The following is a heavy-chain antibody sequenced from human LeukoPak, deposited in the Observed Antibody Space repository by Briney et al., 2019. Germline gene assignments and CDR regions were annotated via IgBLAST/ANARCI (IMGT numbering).Heavy chain of an antibody. CDR1: GFTFSSYG. J-gene: IGHJ4*02. V-gene: IGHV3-30*18. Sequence: GGSLRLSCAASGFTFSSYGMHWVRQAPGKGLEWVAVISYDGSNKYYADSVKGRFTISRDNSKNTLYLQMNSLRAEDTAVYYCAKELDGPRGYFDYWGQGTLVTVSS. CDR3: AKELDGPRGYFDY. CDR2: ISYDGSNK. D-gene: IGHD2-8*01.